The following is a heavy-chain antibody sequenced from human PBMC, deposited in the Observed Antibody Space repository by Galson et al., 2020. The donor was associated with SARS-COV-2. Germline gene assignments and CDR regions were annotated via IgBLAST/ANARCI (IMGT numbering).Heavy chain of an antibody. CDR1: GFTFSSNW. V-gene: IGHV3-7*01. J-gene: IGHJ4*02. Sequence: GGSLRLSCAASGFTFSSNWMSWVRQAPGKGLGWVANIKKDGSENYYVDSVKGRFTISRDNAKNSLYLQLDSLSAEGTAVYCCASISSPLDYWGQGTLVTVSS. CDR3: ASISSPLDY. D-gene: IGHD2-2*01. CDR2: IKKDGSEN.